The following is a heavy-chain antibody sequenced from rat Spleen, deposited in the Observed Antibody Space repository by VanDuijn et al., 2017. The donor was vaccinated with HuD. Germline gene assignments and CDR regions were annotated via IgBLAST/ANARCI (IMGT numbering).Heavy chain of an antibody. D-gene: IGHD1-9*01. CDR1: GFSLTSNG. CDR3: ARTYYGFTYYWYFDF. CDR2: IWAGGKT. V-gene: IGHV2-72*01. J-gene: IGHJ1*01. Sequence: QVQLKESGPGLMQPSETLSLTCTVSGFSLTSNGVGWVRRPLGKGLVWMGTIWAGGKTNYKSAVQSRLSISRDTSKSQVFLKMNSLQPEDTGTYYCARTYYGFTYYWYFDFWGPGTMVTVSS.